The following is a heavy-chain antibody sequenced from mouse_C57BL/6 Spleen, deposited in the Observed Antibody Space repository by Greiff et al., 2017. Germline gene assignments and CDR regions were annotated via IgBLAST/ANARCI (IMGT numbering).Heavy chain of an antibody. V-gene: IGHV14-1*01. J-gene: IGHJ2*01. CDR3: TPLPGNIDY. D-gene: IGHD2-10*01. CDR2: IDPEDGDT. Sequence: DVQLQESGAELVRPGASVKLSCTASGFNIKDYYMHWVKQRPEQGLEWIGRIDPEDGDTEYAPKFQGKATMTADTSSNTAYLQLSRLTSEDTASSYCTPLPGNIDYWGEGTTLTVSA. CDR1: GFNIKDYY.